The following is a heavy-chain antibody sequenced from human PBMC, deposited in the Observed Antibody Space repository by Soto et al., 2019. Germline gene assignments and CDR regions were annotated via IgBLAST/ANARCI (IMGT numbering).Heavy chain of an antibody. CDR3: PRDRKDYPAI. D-gene: IGHD4-17*01. V-gene: IGHV4-31*03. CDR2: IFYTGSA. J-gene: IGHJ4*02. CDR1: GASIRAGGYY. Sequence: SETLSLTCTVSGASIRAGGYYWSWIRQRPGKGLEWIAYIFYTGSAYYNPSLESRLSISIDRSKNQFSLELRSVSVADTAVYYCPRDRKDYPAIWCKGTRVTVSS.